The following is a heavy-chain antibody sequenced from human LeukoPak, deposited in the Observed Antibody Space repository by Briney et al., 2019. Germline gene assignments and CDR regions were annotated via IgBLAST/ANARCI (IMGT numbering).Heavy chain of an antibody. V-gene: IGHV3-23*01. CDR1: GFTFSSYA. D-gene: IGHD6-19*01. J-gene: IGHJ3*02. Sequence: SGRSLRLSRAASGFTFSSYAMSWVRRAPGKGLEWVSVISASGGSTYYADSVKGRFTISRDNSKNTLSLQMNSLRAEDTAVYYCAKGTWLYAFDIWGQGTMVTVSS. CDR3: AKGTWLYAFDI. CDR2: ISASGGST.